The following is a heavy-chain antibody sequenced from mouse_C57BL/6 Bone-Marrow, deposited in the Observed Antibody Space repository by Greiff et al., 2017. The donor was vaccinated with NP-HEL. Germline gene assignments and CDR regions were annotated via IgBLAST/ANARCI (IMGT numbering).Heavy chain of an antibody. Sequence: EVQLMESGGGLVKPGGSLKLSCADSGFTFSDYGMHWVRQAPEKGLEWVAYISSGSSTIYYADTVKGRFTISRDNAKNTLFLQMTSLRSEDTAMYYCARRNYSKGDYFDYWGQGTTLTVSS. J-gene: IGHJ2*01. D-gene: IGHD2-5*01. CDR1: GFTFSDYG. V-gene: IGHV5-17*01. CDR2: ISSGSSTI. CDR3: ARRNYSKGDYFDY.